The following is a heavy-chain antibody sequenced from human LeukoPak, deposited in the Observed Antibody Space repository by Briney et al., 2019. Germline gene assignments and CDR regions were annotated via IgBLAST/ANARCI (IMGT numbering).Heavy chain of an antibody. CDR3: ARGAGTRDYFDY. D-gene: IGHD1-1*01. V-gene: IGHV1-69*13. Sequence: GASVKVSCKASGGTFSSYAVSWVRQAPGQGLEWMGGIIPIFGTANYAQKFQGRVTITADESTSTAYMELSSLRSEDTAVYYCARGAGTRDYFDYWGQGTLVTVSS. CDR1: GGTFSSYA. J-gene: IGHJ4*02. CDR2: IIPIFGTA.